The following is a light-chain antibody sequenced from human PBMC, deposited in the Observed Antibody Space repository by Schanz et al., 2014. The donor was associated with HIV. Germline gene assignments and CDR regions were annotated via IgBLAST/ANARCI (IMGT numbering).Light chain of an antibody. V-gene: IGKV3-20*01. CDR3: QQYGSPPWT. CDR1: QTVSSNS. Sequence: EIVLTQSPVILSLSPGERATLSCRASQTVSSNSLGWYQQKRGQVPRLLIYSASRRANGIPDRFSGSDSGTDFTLTISRVEPEDYAVYYCQQYGSPPWTFGQGTKVEV. J-gene: IGKJ1*01. CDR2: SAS.